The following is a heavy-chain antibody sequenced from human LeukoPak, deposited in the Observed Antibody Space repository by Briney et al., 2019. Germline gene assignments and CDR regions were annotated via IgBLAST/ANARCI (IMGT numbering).Heavy chain of an antibody. Sequence: GGSLRLSCAASGFTVSSNYMSWVRQAPGKGLEWVSVIYSGGSTYYADSVKGRFAISRDNSKNTLYLQMNSLRAEDTAVYYCASAIGGIAAAAPFDYWGQGTLVTVSS. J-gene: IGHJ4*02. V-gene: IGHV3-66*01. D-gene: IGHD6-13*01. CDR1: GFTVSSNY. CDR2: IYSGGST. CDR3: ASAIGGIAAAAPFDY.